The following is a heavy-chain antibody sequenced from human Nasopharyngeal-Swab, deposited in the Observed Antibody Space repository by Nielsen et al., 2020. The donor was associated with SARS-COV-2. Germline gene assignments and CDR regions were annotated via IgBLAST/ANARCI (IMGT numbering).Heavy chain of an antibody. CDR2: ISSSSSYI. Sequence: ESLKISCAASGFTFSSYSMNWVRQAPGKGLEWVSSISSSSSYIYYADSVKGRFTISRDNAKNSLYLQMNSLRAEDTAVYYCASPGCSSTSCLIQNAFDIWGQGTMVTVSS. CDR3: ASPGCSSTSCLIQNAFDI. J-gene: IGHJ3*02. D-gene: IGHD2-2*01. CDR1: GFTFSSYS. V-gene: IGHV3-21*01.